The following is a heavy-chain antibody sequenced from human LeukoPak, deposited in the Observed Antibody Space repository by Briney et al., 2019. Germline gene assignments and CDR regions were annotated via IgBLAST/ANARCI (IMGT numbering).Heavy chain of an antibody. CDR3: ARAIPSSSSAYYFDY. V-gene: IGHV4-30-2*01. J-gene: IGHJ4*02. Sequence: SQTLSLTCAVPGGSISSGGYSWSCIRRPPGKGLECIGYIYHSGSTYYNPSLKSRVTISVDRSKNQFSLKLSSVTAADTAVYYCARAIPSSSSAYYFDYWGQGTLVTVSS. CDR2: IYHSGST. CDR1: GGSISSGGYS. D-gene: IGHD6-13*01.